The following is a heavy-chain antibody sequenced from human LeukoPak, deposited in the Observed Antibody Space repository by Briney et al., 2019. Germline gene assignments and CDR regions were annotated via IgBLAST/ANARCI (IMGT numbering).Heavy chain of an antibody. J-gene: IGHJ4*02. D-gene: IGHD6-13*01. V-gene: IGHV2-70*11. CDR3: ARTVYISSWYDTDY. CDR2: IDWDDDK. CDR1: GFSLSTPGVG. Sequence: SGPTLVNPTQTPTLTCTFSGFSLSTPGVGVAWIRQPPGKALEWLARIDWDDDKYYSTSLKTRLTISKDTSKNQVVLTMTNMDPVDTATYSCARTVYISSWYDTDYWGQGTLVTVSS.